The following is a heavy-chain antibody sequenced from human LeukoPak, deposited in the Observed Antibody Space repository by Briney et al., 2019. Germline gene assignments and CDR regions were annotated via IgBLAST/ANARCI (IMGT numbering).Heavy chain of an antibody. V-gene: IGHV4-4*07. J-gene: IGHJ4*02. D-gene: IGHD3-10*01. CDR1: GGSISNYY. CDR2: IYSSGST. Sequence: SETLSLTCTVSGGSISNYYWSWIRQPAGKRLEWLGRIYSSGSTNFNPSLESRVTVSVDTSKNQFSLKLSSVTAADTAVYYCAREHMVRGVINRWGQGALVTVSS. CDR3: AREHMVRGVINR.